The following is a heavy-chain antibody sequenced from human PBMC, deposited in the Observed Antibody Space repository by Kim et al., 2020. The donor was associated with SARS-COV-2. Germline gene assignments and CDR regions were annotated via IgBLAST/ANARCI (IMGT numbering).Heavy chain of an antibody. CDR3: TERDWGIDY. Sequence: GTTDYAGPVKGRFTISRDDSKNTLYLQMNSLKTEDTAVYYCTERDWGIDYWGQGTLVTVSS. J-gene: IGHJ4*02. D-gene: IGHD2-21*02. CDR2: GTT. V-gene: IGHV3-15*01.